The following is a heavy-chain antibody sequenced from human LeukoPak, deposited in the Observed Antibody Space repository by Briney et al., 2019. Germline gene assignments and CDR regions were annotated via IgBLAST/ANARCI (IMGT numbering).Heavy chain of an antibody. D-gene: IGHD3-22*01. CDR1: GFTFSSYW. V-gene: IGHV3-7*03. CDR2: IKQDGSEK. J-gene: IGHJ4*02. Sequence: GGSLRLSCAASGFTFSSYWMSWVRQAPGKGLEWVANIKQDGSEKYYVDSVKGRFTISRDNAKNSLYLQMNSLRAEDTAVYYCARAGDYDSSGYYLLPFDYWGQGTLVTVSS. CDR3: ARAGDYDSSGYYLLPFDY.